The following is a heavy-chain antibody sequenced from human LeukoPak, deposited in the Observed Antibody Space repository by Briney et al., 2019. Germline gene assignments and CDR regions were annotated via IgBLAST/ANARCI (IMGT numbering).Heavy chain of an antibody. V-gene: IGHV4-34*01. CDR3: ARPRYCSGGSCYSSFDY. D-gene: IGHD2-15*01. CDR2: INHSGST. CDR1: GGSFSGYY. J-gene: IGHJ4*02. Sequence: SETLSLTCAVYGGSFSGYYWSWIRQPPGKGLEWMGEINHSGSTNYNPSLKSRVTISVDTSKNQFSLKLSSVTAADTAVYYCARPRYCSGGSCYSSFDYWGQGTLVTVSS.